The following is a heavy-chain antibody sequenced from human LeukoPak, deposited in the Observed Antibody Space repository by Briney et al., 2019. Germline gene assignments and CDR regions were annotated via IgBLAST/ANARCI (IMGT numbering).Heavy chain of an antibody. Sequence: GGSLRLSCAASGFTFSSYWMSWVRQAPGKGLEWVANIKQDGSEKYYVDSVKGRFTISRANAKNSLYLQMNSLRAEDTAVYYCARVGLAYCGGDCYSSWFDPWGQGTLVTVSS. CDR1: GFTFSSYW. CDR3: ARVGLAYCGGDCYSSWFDP. CDR2: IKQDGSEK. V-gene: IGHV3-7*01. D-gene: IGHD2-21*02. J-gene: IGHJ5*02.